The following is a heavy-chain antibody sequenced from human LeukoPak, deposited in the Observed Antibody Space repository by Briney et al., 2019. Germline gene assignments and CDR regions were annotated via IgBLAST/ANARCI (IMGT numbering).Heavy chain of an antibody. CDR3: ARSETTGTVDF. CDR2: INRDGSEE. V-gene: IGHV3-7*01. J-gene: IGHJ4*02. CDR1: GFTFGKYW. D-gene: IGHD1-1*01. Sequence: GGSLRLSCSASGFTFGKYWMSWVHQAPGKGLEWVANINRDGSEEYYVDSVNGRFTVSRDNANNALFLQMASVRVEDTALYYCARSETTGTVDFWGQGTPITVSS.